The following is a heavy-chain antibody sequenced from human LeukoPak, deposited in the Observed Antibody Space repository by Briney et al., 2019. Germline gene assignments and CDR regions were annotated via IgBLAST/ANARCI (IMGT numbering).Heavy chain of an antibody. J-gene: IGHJ6*03. V-gene: IGHV1-2*02. D-gene: IGHD2-8*01. Sequence: ASVQVSCKASGYTFTGYYMHWVRQAPGQGLEWMGWINPNSGGTNNAQKFQGRVTMTRDTSISTAYMELSRLRSDDTAVYYCAREDCTNGVCYAYMDVWGKGTTVTVSS. CDR1: GYTFTGYY. CDR2: INPNSGGT. CDR3: AREDCTNGVCYAYMDV.